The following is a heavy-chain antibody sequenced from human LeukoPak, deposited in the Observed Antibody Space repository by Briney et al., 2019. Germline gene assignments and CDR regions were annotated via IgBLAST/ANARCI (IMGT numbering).Heavy chain of an antibody. CDR3: ARKYCSSTSCYAGSIYFDY. V-gene: IGHV4-31*03. J-gene: IGHJ4*02. Sequence: SETLSLTYTVSGGSISSGGYYWSGIRQRPGKGLEWIGDIYYSGSTYYNPSLKSRVTISVDTSKNQFSLKLSSVAAADTAVYYCARKYCSSTSCYAGSIYFDYWGQGTLVTVSS. CDR1: GGSISSGGYY. CDR2: IYYSGST. D-gene: IGHD2-2*01.